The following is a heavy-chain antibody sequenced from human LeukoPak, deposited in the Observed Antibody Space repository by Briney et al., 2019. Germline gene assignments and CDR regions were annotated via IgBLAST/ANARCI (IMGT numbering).Heavy chain of an antibody. V-gene: IGHV4-30-4*02. Sequence: SETLSLTCTVSGGSISSGAYYWSWVRQPPGKGLEWIGYIYYSGSTYYNPSLNSRLTISVDTSKNQFSLKLSSVTAADTAVYYCARDLSYCSGGSCSPTFDPWGQGTLVTVSS. CDR2: IYYSGST. J-gene: IGHJ5*02. CDR3: ARDLSYCSGGSCSPTFDP. D-gene: IGHD2-15*01. CDR1: GGSISSGAYY.